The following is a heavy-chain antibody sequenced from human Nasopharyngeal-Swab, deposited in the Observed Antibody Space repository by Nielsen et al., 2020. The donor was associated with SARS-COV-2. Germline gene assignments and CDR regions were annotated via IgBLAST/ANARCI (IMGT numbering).Heavy chain of an antibody. CDR3: ARSGEQWLVPDYYFDY. CDR1: GYTFTSYG. CDR2: ISAYNGNT. J-gene: IGHJ4*02. V-gene: IGHV1-18*01. Sequence: ASVKVSCKASGYTFTSYGISWVRQAPGQGLEWMGWISAYNGNTNYAQKLQGRVTMTTDTSTSTAYMELRSLRSDDTAVYYCARSGEQWLVPDYYFDYWGQGTLVTVSS. D-gene: IGHD6-19*01.